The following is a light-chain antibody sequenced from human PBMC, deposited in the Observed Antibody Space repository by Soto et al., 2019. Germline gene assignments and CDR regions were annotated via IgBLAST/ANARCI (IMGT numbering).Light chain of an antibody. CDR1: SNDFGTYYF. CDR2: DGT. V-gene: IGLV2-23*01. J-gene: IGLJ2*01. Sequence: QSALTQPASVSGSPGQSITISCTRTSNDFGTYYFVSWYQQHPDKAPKLIIYDGTERPSGVSNRFSGSKSGNTSSLPTFGLQAGDEDHYYCCTYATYTMMIGGVTQ. CDR3: CTYATYTMM.